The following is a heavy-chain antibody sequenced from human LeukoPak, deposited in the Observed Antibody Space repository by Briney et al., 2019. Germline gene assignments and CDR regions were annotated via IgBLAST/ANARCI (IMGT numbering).Heavy chain of an antibody. CDR3: ARGVYEGDAFDI. CDR2: IYYSGST. Sequence: SETLSLTCTVSGGSISSGDYYWSWIRQPPEKGLEWIGYIYYSGSTYYNPSLKSRVTISVDTSKNQFSLKLSSVTAADTAVYYCARGVYEGDAFDIWGQGTMVTVSS. D-gene: IGHD2/OR15-2a*01. V-gene: IGHV4-30-4*01. CDR1: GGSISSGDYY. J-gene: IGHJ3*02.